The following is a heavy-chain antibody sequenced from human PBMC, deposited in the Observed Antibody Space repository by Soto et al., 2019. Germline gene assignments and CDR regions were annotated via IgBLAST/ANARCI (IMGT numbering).Heavy chain of an antibody. CDR2: IYYSGST. CDR3: GRHSKGEGYNKGFDY. Sequence: QVQLQESGPGLVKPSQTLSLTCTVSGGSISSGGYYWSWIRQHPGKGLAWTAYIYYSGSTYYNPSLKGRVNESVDTSKNLSSRNPGSVTAAATAVYYCGRHSKGEGYNKGFDYSGKGNLVTVSS. CDR1: GGSISSGGYY. J-gene: IGHJ4*02. V-gene: IGHV4-31*03. D-gene: IGHD4-4*01.